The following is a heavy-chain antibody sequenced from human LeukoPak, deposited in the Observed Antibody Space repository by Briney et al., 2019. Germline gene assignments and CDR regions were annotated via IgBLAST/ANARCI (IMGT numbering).Heavy chain of an antibody. CDR3: AKYYKDIVVVVAATGYYMDV. V-gene: IGHV3-23*01. J-gene: IGHJ6*03. CDR2: INDIGSGT. Sequence: LSGGSLRLSCAASGFTFSSYAMGWVRQAPGKGLEWVSLINDIGSGTYSADSVKGRFTISRDNSKNTLYLQMNSLRAEDTAVYYCAKYYKDIVVVVAATGYYMDVWGKGTTVTVSS. D-gene: IGHD2-15*01. CDR1: GFTFSSYA.